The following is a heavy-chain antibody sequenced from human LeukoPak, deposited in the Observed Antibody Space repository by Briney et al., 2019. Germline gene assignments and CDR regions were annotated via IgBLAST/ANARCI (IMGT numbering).Heavy chain of an antibody. D-gene: IGHD3-3*02. CDR2: VYDSGTT. CDR1: GGSISRYH. CDR3: ARALAPNWFDP. J-gene: IGHJ5*02. V-gene: IGHV4-59*01. Sequence: SETLSLTCTVSGGSISRYHWSWIRQPPGKGLEWFGYVYDSGTTNYNPSLKSRVTISVDTSKNQFSLKLSSVTAADTAVYYCARALAPNWFDPWGQGTLVTVSS.